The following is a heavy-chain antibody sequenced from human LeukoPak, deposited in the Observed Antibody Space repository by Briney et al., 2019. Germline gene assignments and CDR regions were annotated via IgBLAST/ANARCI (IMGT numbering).Heavy chain of an antibody. Sequence: GGSLRLSCAASGFTFSDYYISWIRQAPGKGLEWVSYISSSGSTIYYADSVKGGFTISRDNAKNSLYLQMNSLRAEDTAVYYCARVRYYGSGSYYRPYYYYMDVWGKGTTVTVSS. CDR2: ISSSGSTI. V-gene: IGHV3-11*04. J-gene: IGHJ6*03. CDR3: ARVRYYGSGSYYRPYYYYMDV. CDR1: GFTFSDYY. D-gene: IGHD3-10*01.